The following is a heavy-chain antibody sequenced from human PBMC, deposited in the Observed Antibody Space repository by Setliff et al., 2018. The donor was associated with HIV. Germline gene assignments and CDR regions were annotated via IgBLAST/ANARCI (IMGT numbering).Heavy chain of an antibody. V-gene: IGHV4-4*09. Sequence: PSETLSLTCTVSGSSINNFYWSWIRQPPGKGLEWIGYISTSGSTKYNPSLKSRVTILVDPSNNQFSLRLSSVTAADTAVYYCARHSDFWSEDAFDIWAQGTVVTVSS. CDR1: GSSINNFY. J-gene: IGHJ3*02. D-gene: IGHD3-3*01. CDR3: ARHSDFWSEDAFDI. CDR2: ISTSGST.